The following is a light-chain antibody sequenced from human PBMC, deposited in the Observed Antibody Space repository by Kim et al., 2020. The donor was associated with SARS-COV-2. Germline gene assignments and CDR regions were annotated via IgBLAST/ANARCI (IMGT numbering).Light chain of an antibody. CDR1: KLGDKY. J-gene: IGLJ3*02. CDR2: QDN. V-gene: IGLV3-1*01. Sequence: SYELTQPPSVSVSPGQTATITSSGDKLGDKYACWYQQKPGQSPVLVIYQDNKRPSGIPERFSGSNSGNTATLTISGTQAMDEADYYCQAWDSSTGVFGGGTQLTVL. CDR3: QAWDSSTGV.